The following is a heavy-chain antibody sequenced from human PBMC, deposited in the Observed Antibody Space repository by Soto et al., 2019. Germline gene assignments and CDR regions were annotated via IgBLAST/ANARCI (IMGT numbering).Heavy chain of an antibody. J-gene: IGHJ5*02. V-gene: IGHV4-30-4*01. CDR2: IPSRGRP. CDR1: GASIAGGSYY. Sequence: QVQLRESGPGLVKPSETLSLTCSVSGASIAGGSYYWSWVRQPPGKGLEWIGYIPSRGRPFYNPSLTSRGTISADSSKNQLSLQLTSVTAADTAVYYCVRDQYSGYDFALWCQGNLVTVSS. CDR3: VRDQYSGYDFAL. D-gene: IGHD5-12*01.